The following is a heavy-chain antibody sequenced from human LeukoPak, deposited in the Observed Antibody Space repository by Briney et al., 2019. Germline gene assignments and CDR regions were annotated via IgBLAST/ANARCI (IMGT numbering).Heavy chain of an antibody. V-gene: IGHV1-2*02. Sequence: ASVKVSCKASGYTFTDYYMHWVRQAPGQGLEWMGWINPNSGATNYAQNFQGRVTMTRDTSTSTAYMELRSLKSDDTAVYYCASLKNYYDSSGYLVTDAFDIWGQGTMVTVSS. CDR3: ASLKNYYDSSGYLVTDAFDI. CDR2: INPNSGAT. J-gene: IGHJ3*02. D-gene: IGHD3-22*01. CDR1: GYTFTDYY.